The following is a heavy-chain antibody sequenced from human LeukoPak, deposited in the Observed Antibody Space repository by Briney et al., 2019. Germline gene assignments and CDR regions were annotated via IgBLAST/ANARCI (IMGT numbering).Heavy chain of an antibody. D-gene: IGHD6-19*01. V-gene: IGHV3-43*01. CDR2: ISWDGGST. CDR3: AKALYSSGWYYFDY. Sequence: GGSLRLSCAASGFTFDDYTMRWVRQAPGKGLEWVSLISWDGGSTYYADSVKGRFTISRDNSKNSLYLQMNSLRTEDTALYYCAKALYSSGWYYFDYWGQGTLVTVSS. CDR1: GFTFDDYT. J-gene: IGHJ4*02.